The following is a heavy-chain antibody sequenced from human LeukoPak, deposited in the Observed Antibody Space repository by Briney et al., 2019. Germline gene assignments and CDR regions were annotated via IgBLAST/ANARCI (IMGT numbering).Heavy chain of an antibody. V-gene: IGHV3-21*04. D-gene: IGHD6-19*01. J-gene: IGHJ1*01. CDR3: AKGGAVTGTMYFQY. CDR1: GFTFSSYS. Sequence: PGGSLRLSCAASGFTFSSYSMNWVRQAPGKGLEWVSSISSSSSYIYYADSVKGRFTISRDNSKNTLYLQMNSLRAEDTAVYYCAKGGAVTGTMYFQYWGQGTLVTVSS. CDR2: ISSSSSYI.